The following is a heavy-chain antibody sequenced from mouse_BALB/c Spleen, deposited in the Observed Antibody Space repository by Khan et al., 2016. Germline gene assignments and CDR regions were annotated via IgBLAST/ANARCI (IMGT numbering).Heavy chain of an antibody. J-gene: IGHJ3*01. CDR3: AGGAY. CDR1: GYTFSRYW. CDR2: ILPGTGST. V-gene: IGHV1-9*01. Sequence: QVQLQQSGAELMKPGASVKISCKATGYTFSRYWIEWVKERPGHGLAWIGEILPGTGSTNYNEKLKGKATFTAETSSNTAYIQLSSLTSEDSAVYDCAGGAYWGQGTLVTVSA.